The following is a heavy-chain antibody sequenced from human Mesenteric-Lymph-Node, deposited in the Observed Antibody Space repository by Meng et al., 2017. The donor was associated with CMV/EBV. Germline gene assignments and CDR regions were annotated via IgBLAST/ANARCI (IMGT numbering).Heavy chain of an antibody. CDR2: INHSGST. J-gene: IGHJ4*02. D-gene: IGHD3-9*01. CDR1: CGSVSGYY. CDR3: ARGSSYDILTGYFDY. V-gene: IGHV4-34*01. Sequence: HVLFPQRGAGLLKPSETLSVTGAVYCGSVSGYYWNWIRQSPEKGLEWIGEINHSGSTTYNPSFTSRIIISVDTSTNQISLNMSSVTAADTAVYYCARGSSYDILTGYFDYWGQGALVTVSS.